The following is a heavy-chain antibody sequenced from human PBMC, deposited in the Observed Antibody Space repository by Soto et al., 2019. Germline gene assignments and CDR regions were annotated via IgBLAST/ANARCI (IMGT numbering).Heavy chain of an antibody. CDR1: GYTFTSYY. V-gene: IGHV1-46*01. CDR2: INPSGGST. J-gene: IGHJ6*02. D-gene: IGHD6-19*01. Sequence: ASVKVSCKASGYTFTSYYMHWVRQAPGQGLEWMGIINPSGGSTSYAQKFQGRVTMTRDTSTSTVYMELSSLRSEDTAVYYCARCSSGWYRENYYYGMDVWGQGTTVTVSS. CDR3: ARCSSGWYRENYYYGMDV.